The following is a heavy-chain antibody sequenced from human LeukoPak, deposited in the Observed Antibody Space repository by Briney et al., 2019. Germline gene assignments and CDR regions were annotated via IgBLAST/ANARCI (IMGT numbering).Heavy chain of an antibody. D-gene: IGHD5-18*01. CDR2: IYYTGSA. J-gene: IGHJ4*02. V-gene: IGHV4-39*01. CDR1: GGSISSSSYY. CDR3: ARHPERYSYFDY. Sequence: PSETLSLTCTVSGGSISSSSYYWGWFRQPPGKGLEWIGSIYYTGSAYYNPSLKSRVTMSVDTSKNQFSLRLSSVTAADTAVYSCARHPERYSYFDYWGQGTLVTVSS.